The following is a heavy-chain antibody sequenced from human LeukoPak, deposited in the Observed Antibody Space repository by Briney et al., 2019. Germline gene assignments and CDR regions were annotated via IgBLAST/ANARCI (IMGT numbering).Heavy chain of an antibody. Sequence: GRSLRLSCAASGFTFSSYAMHWVRQAPGKGLEWVAVISYDGSNKYYADSVKGRFTISRDNSKNTLYLQMNSLRAEDTAVYYCAKDRVTVPLDYWGQGTLVTVSS. V-gene: IGHV3-30*04. J-gene: IGHJ4*02. D-gene: IGHD2-2*01. CDR3: AKDRVTVPLDY. CDR1: GFTFSSYA. CDR2: ISYDGSNK.